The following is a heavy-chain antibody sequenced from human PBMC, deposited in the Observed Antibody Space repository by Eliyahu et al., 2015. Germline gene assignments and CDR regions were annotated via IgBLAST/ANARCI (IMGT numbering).Heavy chain of an antibody. Sequence: GLQWIGHIKKRTDGGTTDLAPSVKDRFTITRDDIRNTVSLRMKSLQIEDTGVYYCVTDQVYDSQSGYWVEGAFDIWGRGTRVAVSS. J-gene: IGHJ3*02. V-gene: IGHV3-15*01. CDR2: IKKRTDGGTT. CDR3: VTDQVYDSQSGYWVEGAFDI. D-gene: IGHD3-3*01.